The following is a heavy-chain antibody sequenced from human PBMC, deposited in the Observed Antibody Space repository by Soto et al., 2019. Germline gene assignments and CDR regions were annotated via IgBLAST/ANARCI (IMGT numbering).Heavy chain of an antibody. V-gene: IGHV1-69*06. D-gene: IGHD1-1*01. CDR2: SITEFGTA. CDR3: ARGLDSIVDNIGPSWDAALDI. Sequence: QVQLVQSGPEVKKPGSSVKVSCKASGGTFSNYALTWVRQAPGQGLEYMGGSITEFGTANYAQKFQDRARIRAVRSRSTVYMQLRGLTIDDTAVYSCARGLDSIVDNIGPSWDAALDIWGQGTWVTVS. CDR1: GGTFSNYA. J-gene: IGHJ3*02.